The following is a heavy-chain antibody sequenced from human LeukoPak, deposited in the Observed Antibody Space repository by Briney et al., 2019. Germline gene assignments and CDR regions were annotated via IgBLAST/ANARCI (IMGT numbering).Heavy chain of an antibody. Sequence: SVKVSCTASGGTFSSYAISWVRQAPGQGLEWMGRIIPILGIANYAQKFQGRVTITADKSTSTAYMELSSLRSEDTAVYYCARVGRTLEWFLPSWFDPWGQGTLVTVSS. J-gene: IGHJ5*02. CDR2: IIPILGIA. V-gene: IGHV1-69*04. CDR1: GGTFSSYA. CDR3: ARVGRTLEWFLPSWFDP. D-gene: IGHD3-3*01.